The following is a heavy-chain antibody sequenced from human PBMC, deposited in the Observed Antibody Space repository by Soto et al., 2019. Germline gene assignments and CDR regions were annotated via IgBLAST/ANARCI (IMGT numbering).Heavy chain of an antibody. CDR2: INAGNGNT. CDR1: GYTFTSYA. J-gene: IGHJ4*02. CDR3: ARDLTHDFWSGYDHYFDY. D-gene: IGHD3-3*01. V-gene: IGHV1-3*01. Sequence: ASVKVSCKASGYTFTSYAMHWVRQAPGQRLEWKGRINAGNGNTKYSQKFQGRVTITRDTSASTSYMELSSLRSEDTAVYYCARDLTHDFWSGYDHYFDYWGQGTLVTVSS.